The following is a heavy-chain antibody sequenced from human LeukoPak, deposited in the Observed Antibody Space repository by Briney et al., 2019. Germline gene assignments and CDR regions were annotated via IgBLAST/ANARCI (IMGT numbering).Heavy chain of an antibody. CDR2: IYYSGST. Sequence: ASETLSLTCTVSGGSISSYYWSWIRQPPGKGLEWIGYIYYSGSTNYNPSLKSRVTISVDTSKNQFSLKLSSVTAADTAVYYCARGGRYCGGDCYSSDYWGQGTLVTASS. D-gene: IGHD2-21*02. CDR3: ARGGRYCGGDCYSSDY. J-gene: IGHJ4*02. CDR1: GGSISSYY. V-gene: IGHV4-59*01.